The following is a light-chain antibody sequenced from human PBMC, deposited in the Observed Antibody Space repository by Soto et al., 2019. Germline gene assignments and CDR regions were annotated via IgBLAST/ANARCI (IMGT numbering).Light chain of an antibody. Sequence: QAVVTQPPSASGTPGQRVTISCSGSSSNIGSNYVYWYQQLPGTAPKLLMYSNNQRPSGVPDRFSGSKSGTSASLAISGLRSEDEADYYCAAWDDSLSGRVLGGGTQLTVL. J-gene: IGLJ3*02. V-gene: IGLV1-47*02. CDR3: AAWDDSLSGRV. CDR2: SNN. CDR1: SSNIGSNY.